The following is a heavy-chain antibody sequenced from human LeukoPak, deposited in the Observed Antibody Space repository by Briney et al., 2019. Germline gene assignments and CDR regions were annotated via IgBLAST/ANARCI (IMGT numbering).Heavy chain of an antibody. CDR2: ISGSGGST. Sequence: PGGSLRLSCAASGFTFSSYAMSWVRQAPGKGLEWVSAISGSGGSTYYADSVKGRFTISRDNSKNTLYLQMNSLRAEDTTVYYCAKDYGFPGSGSYYPGYWGQGTLVTVSS. CDR1: GFTFSSYA. CDR3: AKDYGFPGSGSYYPGY. D-gene: IGHD3-10*01. V-gene: IGHV3-23*01. J-gene: IGHJ4*02.